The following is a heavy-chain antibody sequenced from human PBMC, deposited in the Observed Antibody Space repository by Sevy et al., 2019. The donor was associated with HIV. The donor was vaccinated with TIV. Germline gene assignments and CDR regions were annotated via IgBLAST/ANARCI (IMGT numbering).Heavy chain of an antibody. CDR2: IGAYNGNA. CDR1: GYTFASEG. Sequence: ASVKVSCKASGYTFASEGISWVRQAPGQGLEWMGWIGAYNGNANSAQKLQGRVTMTTDTSTSTAYMELSSLRSDDTAIYYCARVPTCDYGCTTYFESWGQGTLVTVSS. CDR3: ARVPTCDYGCTTYFES. V-gene: IGHV1-18*01. D-gene: IGHD3-10*01. J-gene: IGHJ4*02.